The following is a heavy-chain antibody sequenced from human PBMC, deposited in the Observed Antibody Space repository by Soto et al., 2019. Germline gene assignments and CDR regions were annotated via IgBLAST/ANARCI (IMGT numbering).Heavy chain of an antibody. CDR3: ANVVVPASMRAHTRIGFDP. V-gene: IGHV3-23*01. CDR2: ISGSGGST. D-gene: IGHD2-2*01. Sequence: GGSLRLSCAASGFTFSSYAMSWVRQAPGKGLEWVSAISGSGGSTYYADSVKGRFTISRDNSKNTLYLQMNSLRAEDMAVYSGANVVVPASMRAHTRIGFDPWGQGTLVTVSS. CDR1: GFTFSSYA. J-gene: IGHJ5*02.